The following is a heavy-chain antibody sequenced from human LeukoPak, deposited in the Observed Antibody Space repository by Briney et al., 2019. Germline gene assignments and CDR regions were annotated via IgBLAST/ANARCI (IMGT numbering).Heavy chain of an antibody. D-gene: IGHD2-2*02. CDR2: INPSGGST. V-gene: IGHV1-46*01. Sequence: GASVKVSCKASGYTFTSYYMHWVRQAPGQGLEWMGIINPSGGSTSYAQKFQGRVTMTRDTSTSTVYMELSSLRSEDTAVSYCARERGAGYCSSTSCYTTPKSAYDYWGQGTLVTVSS. J-gene: IGHJ4*02. CDR3: ARERGAGYCSSTSCYTTPKSAYDY. CDR1: GYTFTSYY.